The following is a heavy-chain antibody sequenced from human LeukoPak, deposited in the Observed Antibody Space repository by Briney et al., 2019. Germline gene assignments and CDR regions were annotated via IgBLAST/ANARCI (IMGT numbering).Heavy chain of an antibody. Sequence: PGGSLRLSCAASGFTFSDYYMSWIRQTPGRGLDWLSYISSSGSTIYYADSVKGRFTISRDNAKNSLYLQMNSLRAEDTAVYYCARNPNGYSSGWYYWFDPWGQGTLVTVSS. V-gene: IGHV3-11*04. D-gene: IGHD6-19*01. CDR2: ISSSGSTI. J-gene: IGHJ5*02. CDR1: GFTFSDYY. CDR3: ARNPNGYSSGWYYWFDP.